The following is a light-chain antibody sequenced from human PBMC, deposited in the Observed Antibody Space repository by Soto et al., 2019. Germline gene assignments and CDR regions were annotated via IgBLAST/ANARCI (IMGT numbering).Light chain of an antibody. CDR2: GVS. V-gene: IGLV2-14*03. J-gene: IGLJ3*02. CDR3: SSYTTSNTWV. Sequence: QSVLTQPASVSGSPGQSITISCTGSSNDVGAFNYVSWYRHSPGEAPKVLIRGVSIRPSGVSIRFSASKSANTASLNISGIQAEDEALYYCSSYTTSNTWVFGGGTKVTVL. CDR1: SNDVGAFNY.